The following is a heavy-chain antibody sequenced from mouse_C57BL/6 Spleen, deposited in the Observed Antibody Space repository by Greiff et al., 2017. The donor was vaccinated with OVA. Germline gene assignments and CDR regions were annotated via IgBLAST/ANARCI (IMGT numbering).Heavy chain of an antibody. Sequence: EVQLVESGGGLVKPGGSLKLSCAASGFTFSDYGMHRVRQAPEKGLEWVAYISSGSSTIYYADTVKGRFTISRDNAKNTLFLQMTSLRSENTAMYYCARMVATPNWYFDVWGTGTTVTVSS. J-gene: IGHJ1*03. CDR1: GFTFSDYG. V-gene: IGHV5-17*01. CDR3: ARMVATPNWYFDV. D-gene: IGHD1-1*02. CDR2: ISSGSSTI.